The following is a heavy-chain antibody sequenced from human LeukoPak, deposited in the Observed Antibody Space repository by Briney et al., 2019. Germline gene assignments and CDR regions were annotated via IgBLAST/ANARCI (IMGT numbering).Heavy chain of an antibody. D-gene: IGHD6-13*01. V-gene: IGHV3-7*01. J-gene: IGHJ4*02. CDR1: GFTFSSYA. CDR2: IKQDGSEK. Sequence: GGSLRLSCAASGFTFSSYAMTWVRQAPGKGLEWVANIKQDGSEKYYVDSVKGRFTISRDNAKNSLYLQMNSLRPEDTAVYYCARDGGYSTNFDYWGQGTLVTVSS. CDR3: ARDGGYSTNFDY.